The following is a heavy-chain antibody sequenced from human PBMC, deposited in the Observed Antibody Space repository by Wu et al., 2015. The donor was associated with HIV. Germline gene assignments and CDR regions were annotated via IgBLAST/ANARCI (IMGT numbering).Heavy chain of an antibody. V-gene: IGHV1-18*01. CDR2: ISTYNGNT. CDR1: GYTFTSYG. J-gene: IGHJ3*02. Sequence: QVQLVQSGAGVKKPGASVKVSCKASGYTFTSYGISWVRQAPGQGLEWMGWISTYNGNTNYAQKVQDKFTMTTDTSTSTAYMELRSLRSDDTAVYYXARXQVVAVAGSDAFDIVGRRDKWSPS. CDR3: ARXQVVAVAGSDAFDI. D-gene: IGHD6-19*01.